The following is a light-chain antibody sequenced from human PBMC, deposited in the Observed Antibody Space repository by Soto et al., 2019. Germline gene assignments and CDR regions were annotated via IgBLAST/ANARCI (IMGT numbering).Light chain of an antibody. Sequence: DIVMTQSPDFLAVSLGERATISCKSSQNVLYRSSNKSYLAWYQQRPGQPPRLLLYWASTRESGVPDRFVGSGSETDFTLNISSLQAGDEAIYHCQKYYNTPYTFGQGTTLEIK. CDR3: QKYYNTPYT. CDR2: WAS. CDR1: QNVLYRSSNKSY. J-gene: IGKJ2*01. V-gene: IGKV4-1*01.